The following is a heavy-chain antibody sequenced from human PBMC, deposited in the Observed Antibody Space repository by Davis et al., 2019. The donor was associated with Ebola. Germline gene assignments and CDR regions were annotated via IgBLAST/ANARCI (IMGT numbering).Heavy chain of an antibody. Sequence: SETLSLTCTVSGGSIISSSSYWGWIRQPPRKGLEWIGSIYYSGITYYNPSLKSRVTISVDTSKNQFSLKLRSVTAADTAVYYCARQGWSGYSLRPWLDPWGRGTLVTVSS. CDR3: ARQGWSGYSLRPWLDP. CDR1: GGSIISSSSY. CDR2: IYYSGIT. J-gene: IGHJ5*02. D-gene: IGHD3-3*01. V-gene: IGHV4-39*01.